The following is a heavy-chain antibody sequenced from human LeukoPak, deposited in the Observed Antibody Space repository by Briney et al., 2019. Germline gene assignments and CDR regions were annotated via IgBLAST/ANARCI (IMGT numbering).Heavy chain of an antibody. V-gene: IGHV2-5*01. CDR3: AHRPGPTGGNSDFDY. Sequence: SGPTLLNPTPTLTLTFTFSGFSLRTRGGGVGWIRQPPGKALEWLSLIYWNDDKRYSPSLKSRLTITKDTSKNQVVLTMTNMDPVDTATYYCAHRPGPTGGNSDFDYWGQGTLVTVSS. J-gene: IGHJ4*02. CDR1: GFSLRTRGGG. D-gene: IGHD4-23*01. CDR2: IYWNDDK.